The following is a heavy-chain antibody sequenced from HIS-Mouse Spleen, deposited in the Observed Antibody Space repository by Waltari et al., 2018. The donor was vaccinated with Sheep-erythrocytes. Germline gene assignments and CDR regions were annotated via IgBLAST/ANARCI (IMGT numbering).Heavy chain of an antibody. Sequence: QVQLQQWGAGLLKPSETLSLTCSVYGGSFSGYYWSWIRQPPGKGLEWIGEINHSGSTNSIPSLKRRVTISVDTSKNQFSLKLSSVTAADTAVYYCARSITMIVVVIKTNWFDPWGQGTLVTVSS. J-gene: IGHJ5*02. CDR2: INHSGST. CDR3: ARSITMIVVVIKTNWFDP. D-gene: IGHD3-22*01. CDR1: GGSFSGYY. V-gene: IGHV4-34*01.